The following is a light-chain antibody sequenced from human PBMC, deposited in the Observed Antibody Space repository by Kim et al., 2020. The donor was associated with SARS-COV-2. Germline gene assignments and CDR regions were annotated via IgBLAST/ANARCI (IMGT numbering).Light chain of an antibody. CDR1: QTISNF. CDR3: LQSYNNPLT. V-gene: IGKV1-39*01. CDR2: GAS. Sequence: DIQMTQSPSSVSASVGDRVTITCRASQTISNFLNWYLQKPGKAPKLLIYGASSLHSGVPSRFSGGGSGTDFTLTISSLQPEDFAIYSCLQSYNNPLTFGGGTKVDIK. J-gene: IGKJ4*01.